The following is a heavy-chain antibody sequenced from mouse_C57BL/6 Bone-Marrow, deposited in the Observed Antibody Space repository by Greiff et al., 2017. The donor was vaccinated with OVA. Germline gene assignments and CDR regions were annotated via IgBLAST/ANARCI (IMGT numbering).Heavy chain of an antibody. D-gene: IGHD3-2*02. Sequence: VQLQQSGPGLVKPSQSLSLTCSVTGYSITSGYYWNWIRQFPGNKLEWMGYISYDGSNNYNPSLKNRISITRDTSKNQFFLKLNSVTTEDTATYYCARTAQVYAMDYWGQGTSVTVSS. CDR1: GYSITSGYY. V-gene: IGHV3-6*01. J-gene: IGHJ4*01. CDR2: ISYDGSN. CDR3: ARTAQVYAMDY.